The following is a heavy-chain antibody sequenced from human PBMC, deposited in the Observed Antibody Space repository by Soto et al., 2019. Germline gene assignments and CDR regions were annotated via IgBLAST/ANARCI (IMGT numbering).Heavy chain of an antibody. CDR3: ARVSESSYGDFSYAFDI. J-gene: IGHJ3*02. CDR2: IIPIFGTA. D-gene: IGHD4-17*01. Sequence: QVQLVQSGAEVKKPGSSVKVSCKASGGTFSSYAISWVRQAPGQGLEWMGGIIPIFGTANYAQKFQGRVTITADESTSTAYMELSSLTSEDTAVYYCARVSESSYGDFSYAFDIWGQGTMVTVSS. V-gene: IGHV1-69*01. CDR1: GGTFSSYA.